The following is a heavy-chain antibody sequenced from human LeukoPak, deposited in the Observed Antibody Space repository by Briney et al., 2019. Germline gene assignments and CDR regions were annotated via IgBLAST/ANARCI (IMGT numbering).Heavy chain of an antibody. CDR2: IYYSGNT. D-gene: IGHD3-9*01. V-gene: IGHV4-39*01. CDR1: GVSISSSNSY. CDR3: ARAQALYYDILTGYYKAYYYYMDV. Sequence: SETLSLTCTVSGVSISSSNSYWGWIRQPPGKGLEWIGSIYYSGNTYYNASLKSQVSISIDTSKNQFSLRLTSVTAADTAVYYCARAQALYYDILTGYYKAYYYYMDVWGKGTTVTVSS. J-gene: IGHJ6*03.